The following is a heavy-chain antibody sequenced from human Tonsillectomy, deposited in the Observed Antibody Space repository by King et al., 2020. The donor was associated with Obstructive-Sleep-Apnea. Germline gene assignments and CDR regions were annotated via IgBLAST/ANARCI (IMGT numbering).Heavy chain of an antibody. CDR1: GYTFTNYA. D-gene: IGHD3-16*01. CDR2: INTKTGNP. Sequence: QLVQSGSELKKPGASVKVSCKASGYTFTNYAINWVRQAPGQGLEWMRWINTKTGNPTYAQGFTGRIVFSLDTSVTTAYLQISGLKAEDTAIYFCARSPDYDYIWETYYFDYWGQGTLVTVSS. V-gene: IGHV7-4-1*01. CDR3: ARSPDYDYIWETYYFDY. J-gene: IGHJ4*02.